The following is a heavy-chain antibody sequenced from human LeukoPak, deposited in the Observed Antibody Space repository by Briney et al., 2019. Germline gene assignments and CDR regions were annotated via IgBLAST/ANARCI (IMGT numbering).Heavy chain of an antibody. CDR3: ARDLGAPSFSYYYDSSGYHFDY. CDR2: INPNSGGT. CDR1: GYTFTGYY. V-gene: IGHV1-2*02. J-gene: IGHJ4*02. D-gene: IGHD3-22*01. Sequence: ASVKVSCKASGYTFTGYYMHWVRQAPGQGLEWMGWINPNSGGTNYAQKLQGRVTMTTDTSTSTAYMELRSLRSDDTAVYYCARDLGAPSFSYYYDSSGYHFDYWGQGTLVTVSS.